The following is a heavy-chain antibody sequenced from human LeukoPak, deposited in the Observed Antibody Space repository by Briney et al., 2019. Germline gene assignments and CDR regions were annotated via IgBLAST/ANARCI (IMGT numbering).Heavy chain of an antibody. D-gene: IGHD2-8*02. CDR2: VSHRNGNT. Sequence: GASVKVSCQVSGYTFTRSSIIWVRQAPGQGLEWMGWVSHRNGNTDYAQKFQARVTMTTDTSASTAYMELTSLTSDDTAVYYCARESTAWSFDFWGQGTLVTVSS. J-gene: IGHJ4*02. V-gene: IGHV1-18*01. CDR1: GYTFTRSS. CDR3: ARESTAWSFDF.